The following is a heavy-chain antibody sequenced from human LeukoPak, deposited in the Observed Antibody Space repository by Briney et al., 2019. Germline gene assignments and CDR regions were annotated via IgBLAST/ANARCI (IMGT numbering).Heavy chain of an antibody. CDR1: GGSFSGYY. J-gene: IGHJ4*02. CDR3: ARAPYDSSGYNDY. D-gene: IGHD3-22*01. Sequence: SETLSLTCAVYGGSFSGYYWSWIRQPPGKGREWIGEINHSGSTNYNPSLKSRVTISVDTSKNQFSLKLSSVTAADTAVYYCARAPYDSSGYNDYWGQGTLVTVSS. V-gene: IGHV4-34*01. CDR2: INHSGST.